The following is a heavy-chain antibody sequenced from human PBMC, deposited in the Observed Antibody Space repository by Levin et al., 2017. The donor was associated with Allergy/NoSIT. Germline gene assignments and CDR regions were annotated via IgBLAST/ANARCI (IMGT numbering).Heavy chain of an antibody. Sequence: GESLKISCGAFGFTFSDHYMSWIRQAPGKGPEWIAYISRDGSNIHYGGSLKGRFIISRDNAKNSLYLQMSSLRVEDTAVYYCARQSVLGGVMDVWGQGTTVIVSS. V-gene: IGHV3-11*01. CDR3: ARQSVLGGVMDV. CDR1: GFTFSDHY. D-gene: IGHD1-26*01. J-gene: IGHJ6*02. CDR2: ISRDGSNI.